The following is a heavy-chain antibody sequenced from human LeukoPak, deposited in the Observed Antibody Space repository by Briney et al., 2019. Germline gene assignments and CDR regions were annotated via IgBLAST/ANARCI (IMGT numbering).Heavy chain of an antibody. V-gene: IGHV3-23*01. D-gene: IGHD1-26*01. Sequence: GGSLRLSCAASGFTFSNYAMSWVRQAPGKGLKWVATVNDNGAATYYADSVKGRFTISRDNSYNTVSLQMNGLRDEDTGVYYCAKTGEWELLQYYFDYWGQGTLVTVSS. CDR2: VNDNGAAT. CDR3: AKTGEWELLQYYFDY. J-gene: IGHJ4*02. CDR1: GFTFSNYA.